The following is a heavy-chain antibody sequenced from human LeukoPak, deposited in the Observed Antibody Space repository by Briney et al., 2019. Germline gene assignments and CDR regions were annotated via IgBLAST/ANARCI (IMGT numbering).Heavy chain of an antibody. J-gene: IGHJ3*02. CDR2: ISWNRGNM. CDR3: ARSGGSI. V-gene: IGHV3-9*01. Sequence: GGSLRLSCAASGFTFDDYAMHWVRQAPGKGLEWVSGISWNRGNMGYADSVKGRFTISRDSAKNSLYLQMNSLRAEDTAVYYCARSGGSIWGQGTMVTVSS. CDR1: GFTFDDYA. D-gene: IGHD3-16*01.